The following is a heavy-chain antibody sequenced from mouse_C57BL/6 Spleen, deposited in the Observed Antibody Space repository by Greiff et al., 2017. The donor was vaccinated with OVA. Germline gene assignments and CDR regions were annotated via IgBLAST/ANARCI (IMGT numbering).Heavy chain of an antibody. CDR1: GFTFSDYG. J-gene: IGHJ3*01. D-gene: IGHD2-2*01. Sequence: EVKLMESGGGLVQPGGSLKLSCAASGFTFSDYGMAWVRQAPRKGPEWVAFISNLAYSIYYADTVTGRFTISRENAKNTLYLEMSSLRSEDTAMYYCARHGYDGSWFAYWGQGTLVTVSA. CDR2: ISNLAYSI. CDR3: ARHGYDGSWFAY. V-gene: IGHV5-15*01.